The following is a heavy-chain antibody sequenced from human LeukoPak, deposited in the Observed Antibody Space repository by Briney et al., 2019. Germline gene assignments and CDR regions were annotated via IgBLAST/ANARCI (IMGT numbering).Heavy chain of an antibody. Sequence: GGSLRLSCAASGFTFSGYSMSWVRQAPGKGLEWLSYISSSSSGIYYAVSVKGRFTISRDNAKSTLNLQMNSLRDDDTAVYYCARDRYYAFDIWGQGTMVTVSS. CDR2: ISSSSSGI. CDR3: ARDRYYAFDI. CDR1: GFTFSGYS. V-gene: IGHV3-48*02. D-gene: IGHD3-9*01. J-gene: IGHJ3*02.